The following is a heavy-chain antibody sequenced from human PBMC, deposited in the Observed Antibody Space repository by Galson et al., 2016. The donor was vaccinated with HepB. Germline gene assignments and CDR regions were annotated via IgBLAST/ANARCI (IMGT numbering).Heavy chain of an antibody. CDR1: GYTFTAYF. CDR2: INPNVGRT. CDR3: ARGDLHYYYALDV. J-gene: IGHJ6*02. Sequence: SVKVSCKASGYTFTAYFIYWVRQAPGQGLEWMGFINPNVGRTTFVHKFQDRVTMTRDTSTSTVFMELHSLRSEDTAVYFCARGDLHYYYALDVWVQGTTVTVS. V-gene: IGHV1-46*01. D-gene: IGHD3-3*01.